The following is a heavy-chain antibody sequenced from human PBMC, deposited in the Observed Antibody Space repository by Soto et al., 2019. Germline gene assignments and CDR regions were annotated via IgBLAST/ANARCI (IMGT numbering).Heavy chain of an antibody. CDR1: GFTFSNYW. J-gene: IGHJ4*02. CDR3: ARGSGFLIDY. V-gene: IGHV3-7*03. Sequence: EVQVVESGGGLVQPGGSLRLSCAASGFTFSNYWMHWVRQAPGKGLEWVANMKLDGSEIYYVDSVRGRFTISRDSVKNSVDLQMNSLRAEDSAVYHCARGSGFLIDYWGQGILVTVSS. CDR2: MKLDGSEI.